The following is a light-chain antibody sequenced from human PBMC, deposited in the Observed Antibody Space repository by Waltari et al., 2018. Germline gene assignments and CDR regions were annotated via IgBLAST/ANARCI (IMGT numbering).Light chain of an antibody. V-gene: IGLV2-14*01. Sequence: QSALTQPASVSVSPGQSITISCPGTRRDVGYSNYVSWYQQHPAKAPKLMIYDVSKRPSGVSNRFSGSKSGNTASLIISGLQAEDEADYYCNSYTTSSTGVFGGGTKLTVL. J-gene: IGLJ3*02. CDR1: RRDVGYSNY. CDR3: NSYTTSSTGV. CDR2: DVS.